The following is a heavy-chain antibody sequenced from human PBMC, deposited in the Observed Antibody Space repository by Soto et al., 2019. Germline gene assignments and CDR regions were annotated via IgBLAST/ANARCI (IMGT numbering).Heavy chain of an antibody. D-gene: IGHD3-16*01. Sequence: ASVKVSCKASGYTLTSYAMHWVRQAPGQRLEWMGWINAGNGNTKYSQKFQGRVTITRDTSASTAYMELSSLRSENTVVYCWKRYLGYVESDSWGQGTLVTVSS. CDR1: GYTLTSYA. CDR3: KRYLGYVESDS. J-gene: IGHJ4*02. CDR2: INAGNGNT. V-gene: IGHV1-3*01.